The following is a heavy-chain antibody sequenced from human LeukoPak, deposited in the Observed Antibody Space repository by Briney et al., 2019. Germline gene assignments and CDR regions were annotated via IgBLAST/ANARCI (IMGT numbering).Heavy chain of an antibody. CDR3: AKGVYSGSFGLSFSH. D-gene: IGHD2-15*01. V-gene: IGHV3-23*01. J-gene: IGHJ4*02. CDR1: GFTFSSYA. Sequence: GGSLRLSCAASGFTFSSYAMSWVRQAPGKGLEWVSAISGSGGSTYYADSVKGRFTISRDNSKNTLYLQMNSLRAEDTAVYYCAKGVYSGSFGLSFSHWGQGTLVTVSS. CDR2: ISGSGGST.